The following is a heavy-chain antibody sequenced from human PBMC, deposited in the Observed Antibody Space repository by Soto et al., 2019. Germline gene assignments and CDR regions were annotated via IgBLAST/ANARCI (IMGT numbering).Heavy chain of an antibody. CDR3: ARHRLQQLVINWFDP. CDR2: IYYSGST. J-gene: IGHJ5*02. D-gene: IGHD6-13*01. CDR1: GGSISSSSYY. Sequence: QLQLQESGPGLVKPSETLSLTCTVSGGSISSSSYYWGWIRQPPGKGLEWIGSIYYSGSTYYNPSLKSRVTISVDTSKNQFSLKLSSVTAADTAVYYCARHRLQQLVINWFDPWGQGTLVTVSS. V-gene: IGHV4-39*01.